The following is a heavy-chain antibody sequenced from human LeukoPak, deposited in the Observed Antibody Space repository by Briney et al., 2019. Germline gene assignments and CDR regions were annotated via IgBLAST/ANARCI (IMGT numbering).Heavy chain of an antibody. J-gene: IGHJ4*02. CDR1: GFTFSSYG. CDR2: IWYDGSNK. D-gene: IGHD2-21*02. CDR3: ARDPRHIVVVTAIFDY. Sequence: SGGSLRLSCAASGFTFSSYGMHWVRQAPGKGLEWVAVIWYDGSNKYHADSVKGRFTISRDNSKNTLYLQMNSLRAEDTAVYYCARDPRHIVVVTAIFDYWGQGTLVTVSS. V-gene: IGHV3-33*01.